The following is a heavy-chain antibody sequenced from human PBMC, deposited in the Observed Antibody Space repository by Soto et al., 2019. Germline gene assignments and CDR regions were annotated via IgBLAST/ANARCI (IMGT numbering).Heavy chain of an antibody. CDR3: AREMATAPYYYGMDV. Sequence: GGSLRLSCAASGFTFSSYGMHWVRQAPGKGLEWVAVISYDGSNKYYADSVKGRFTISRDNSKNTLYLQMNSLRAEDTAVYYCAREMATAPYYYGMDVWGQGTTVTVSS. J-gene: IGHJ6*02. V-gene: IGHV3-30*03. CDR2: ISYDGSNK. D-gene: IGHD5-12*01. CDR1: GFTFSSYG.